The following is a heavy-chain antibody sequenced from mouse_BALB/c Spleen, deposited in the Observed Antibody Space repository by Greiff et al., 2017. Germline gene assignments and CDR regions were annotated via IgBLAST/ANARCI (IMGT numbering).Heavy chain of an antibody. CDR3: ARSDGYYY. D-gene: IGHD1-2*01. Sequence: VHVKQSGAELVKPGASVKLSCTASGFNIKDTYMHWVKQRPEQGLEWIGRIDPANGNTKYDPKFQGKATITADTSSNTAYLQLSSLTSEDTAVYYCARSDGYYYWGQGTTLTVSS. V-gene: IGHV14-3*02. CDR2: IDPANGNT. CDR1: GFNIKDTY. J-gene: IGHJ2*01.